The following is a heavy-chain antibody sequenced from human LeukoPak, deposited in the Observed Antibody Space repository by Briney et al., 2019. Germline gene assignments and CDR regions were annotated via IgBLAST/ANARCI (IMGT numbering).Heavy chain of an antibody. Sequence: ASVKVSCKASGYTFTGYYMHWVRQAPGQGLEWMGWINPNSGGTNYAQKFQGRVTMTRDTSISTAYMELSRLRSDDTAVYYCARPTRWNPANFDYWGQGTLVTVSS. CDR3: ARPTRWNPANFDY. D-gene: IGHD1-1*01. J-gene: IGHJ4*02. V-gene: IGHV1-2*02. CDR1: GYTFTGYY. CDR2: INPNSGGT.